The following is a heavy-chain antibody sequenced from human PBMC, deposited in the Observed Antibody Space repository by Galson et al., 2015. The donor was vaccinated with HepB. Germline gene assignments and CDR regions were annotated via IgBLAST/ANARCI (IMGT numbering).Heavy chain of an antibody. V-gene: IGHV3-11*01. J-gene: IGHJ6*03. CDR1: GFTFSDYY. Sequence: SLRLSCAASGFTFSDYYMSWIRQAPGKGLEWVSYISSSGSTIYNADSVKGRFTISRDNAKNSLYLQMNSLRAEDTAVYYCARDAYSNSYYYYMDVWGKGTTVTVSS. CDR3: ARDAYSNSYYYYMDV. D-gene: IGHD4-11*01. CDR2: ISSSGSTI.